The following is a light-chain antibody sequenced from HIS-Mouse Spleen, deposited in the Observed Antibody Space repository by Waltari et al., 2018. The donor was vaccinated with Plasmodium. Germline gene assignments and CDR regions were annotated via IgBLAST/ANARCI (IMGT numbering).Light chain of an antibody. V-gene: IGLV3-1*01. CDR2: QDS. Sequence: SYELTQPPSVSVSPGQTASIPCSGDKLGEKYACWSQQKPGQSPVLVIYQDSKRPSGIPGRFSGSNSGNTATLTISGAQAMDEADYYCQAWDSSTVVFGGGTKLTVL. CDR1: KLGEKY. CDR3: QAWDSSTVV. J-gene: IGLJ2*01.